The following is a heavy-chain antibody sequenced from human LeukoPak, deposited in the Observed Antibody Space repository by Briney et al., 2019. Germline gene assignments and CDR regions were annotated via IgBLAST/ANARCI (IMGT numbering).Heavy chain of an antibody. CDR1: GNTLRELP. V-gene: IGHV1-24*01. J-gene: IGHJ4*02. CDR3: ATRGSDFWSGFDY. D-gene: IGHD3-3*01. Sequence: GASGKVSRKLSGNTLRELPFQWVRQPGGTGLGLMAGFYLENAEIVYAQKFQGRVTMTEDTSTNTAYMQLTSLTSDDTALYYCATRGSDFWSGFDYWGQGTQVTVSS. CDR2: FYLENAEI.